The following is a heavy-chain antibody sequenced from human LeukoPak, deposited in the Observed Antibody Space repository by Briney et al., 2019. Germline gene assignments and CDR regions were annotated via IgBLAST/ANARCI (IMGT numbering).Heavy chain of an antibody. V-gene: IGHV3-7*01. CDR1: GFTFSSYW. CDR3: ARDPGIAAAGTVGYFDS. CDR2: IKQDGSAN. D-gene: IGHD6-13*01. Sequence: AGGSLRLSCAASGFTFSSYWMSWVRQTPGKGLEWVANIKQDGSANYYVDSVTGRFTISRDNAKNSLYLQMNSLRAEDTAVYYCARDPGIAAAGTVGYFDSWGQGTLVTVSS. J-gene: IGHJ4*02.